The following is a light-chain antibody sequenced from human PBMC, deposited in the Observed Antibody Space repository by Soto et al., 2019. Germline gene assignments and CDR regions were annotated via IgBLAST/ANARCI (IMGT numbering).Light chain of an antibody. CDR2: AAS. CDR1: QDISTY. V-gene: IGKV1-16*01. J-gene: IGKJ1*01. Sequence: IPMTLSPSSLSASIGDGVTITCRASQDISTYSAWFQQKPGKAPKSLIYAASSLQDGVPSRFSGSGSETYFTLTISRLEPEYFAVYYCQQYGSSPITFGQGTKVDI. CDR3: QQYGSSPIT.